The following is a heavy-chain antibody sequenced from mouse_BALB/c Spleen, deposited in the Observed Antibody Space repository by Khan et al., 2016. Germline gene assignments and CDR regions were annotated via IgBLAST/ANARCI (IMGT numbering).Heavy chain of an antibody. D-gene: IGHD2-1*01. V-gene: IGHV3-2*02. Sequence: EVQLQESGPGLVKPSQSLSLTCTVTGYSITSDYAWNWIRQFPGNKLEWMGYISYSDSTSYNPSLKSRISITRDTSKNQFFLQLNSVTTEDTATYYCAGGNYDYFDYWGQGTTLTVSS. CDR1: GYSITSDYA. CDR3: AGGNYDYFDY. CDR2: ISYSDST. J-gene: IGHJ2*01.